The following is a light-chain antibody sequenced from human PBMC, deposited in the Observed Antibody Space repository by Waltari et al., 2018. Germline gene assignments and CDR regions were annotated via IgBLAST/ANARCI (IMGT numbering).Light chain of an antibody. CDR3: QHYVRLPVT. Sequence: DIVLTPSPGTLSLSPGERATLSCRASQSVGRSLAWYQQKPGQAPRLLIYGASSRATGVPDRFSGSGSGTDFSLTISRLEPEDFAVYYCQHYVRLPVTFGQGTKVEIK. V-gene: IGKV3-20*01. CDR2: GAS. CDR1: QSVGRS. J-gene: IGKJ1*01.